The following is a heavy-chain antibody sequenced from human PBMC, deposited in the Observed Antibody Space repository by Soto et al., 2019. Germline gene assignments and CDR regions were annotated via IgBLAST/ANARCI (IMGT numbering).Heavy chain of an antibody. CDR2: VXXNGGXT. D-gene: IGHD3-16*01. J-gene: IGHJ5*02. V-gene: IGHV3-15*07. Sequence: EVQLVESGGDLVKPGGSLRLSCAASGFIFSHAWFHWVRQXPGKGLELVGRVXXNGGXTXXXXXVXXRFTXXRXDSXXXXXXXXXXXXXXXXXXXXXXXXXXXAYDSNNWFDPWGQGTLVTVSS. CDR1: GFIFSHAW. CDR3: XXXXXXAYDSNNWFDP.